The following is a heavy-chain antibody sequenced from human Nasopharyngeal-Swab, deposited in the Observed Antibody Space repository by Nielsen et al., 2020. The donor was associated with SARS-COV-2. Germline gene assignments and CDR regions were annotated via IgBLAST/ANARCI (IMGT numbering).Heavy chain of an antibody. Sequence: GESLKISCAASGFTFSNYWMHWVRQAPGKGLVWVSRVSPDGTSTTYADSVKGRFTVSRDNAKNSLYLQMNSLRDEDTAVYYCASDSIEHWYFDLWGRGTLVTVSS. J-gene: IGHJ2*01. CDR1: GFTFSNYW. CDR3: ASDSIEHWYFDL. D-gene: IGHD2-15*01. CDR2: VSPDGTST. V-gene: IGHV3-74*03.